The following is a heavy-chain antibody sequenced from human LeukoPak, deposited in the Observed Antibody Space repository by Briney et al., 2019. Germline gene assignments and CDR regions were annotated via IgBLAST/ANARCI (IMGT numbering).Heavy chain of an antibody. CDR3: ATPPAMRAPPNYFQH. J-gene: IGHJ1*01. CDR2: IYSSGST. Sequence: GGSLRLSCAASGFTVSNNFMGWVRQAPGKGLDWVSIIYSSGSTYYADSVKGRFTISRDNSKNTVFLQMSSLRADDTAVYYCATPPAMRAPPNYFQHWGQGTLVTVSS. CDR1: GFTVSNNF. V-gene: IGHV3-53*01. D-gene: IGHD5-18*01.